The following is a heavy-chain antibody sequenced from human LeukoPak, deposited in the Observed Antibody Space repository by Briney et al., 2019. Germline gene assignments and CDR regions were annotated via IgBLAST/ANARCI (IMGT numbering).Heavy chain of an antibody. Sequence: ASVKVSCKASGGTFSSYAISWVRQAPGQGLEWMRRIIPVLGIANYAQKFQGRVTITADKSTSTAYMELSSLRSEDTAVYYCARNEAGEPHVDYWGQGTLVTVSS. J-gene: IGHJ4*02. CDR3: ARNEAGEPHVDY. CDR1: GGTFSSYA. CDR2: IIPVLGIA. D-gene: IGHD1-14*01. V-gene: IGHV1-69*04.